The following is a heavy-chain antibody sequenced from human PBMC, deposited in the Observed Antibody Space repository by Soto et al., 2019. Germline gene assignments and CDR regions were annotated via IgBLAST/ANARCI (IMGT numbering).Heavy chain of an antibody. CDR2: MKPNSGNT. Sequence: QVQLVQSGAEVKKPGASVKVSCKASGYTFTSYDINWVRQATGQGLEWMGWMKPNSGNTGSEQKIQGRGTMTKNTSISTAYMGLSSLRSEDTAVYYCARSLYGDNVYYWGQGTLVTVSS. D-gene: IGHD4-17*01. V-gene: IGHV1-8*01. J-gene: IGHJ4*02. CDR1: GYTFTSYD. CDR3: ARSLYGDNVYY.